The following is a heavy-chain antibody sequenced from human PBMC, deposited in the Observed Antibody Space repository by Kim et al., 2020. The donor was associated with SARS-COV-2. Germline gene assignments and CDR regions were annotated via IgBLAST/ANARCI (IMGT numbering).Heavy chain of an antibody. CDR2: IKQDGSEK. J-gene: IGHJ4*02. CDR1: GFTFSSYW. V-gene: IGHV3-7*03. Sequence: GGSLRLSCAASGFTFSSYWMSWVRQAPGKGLEWVANIKQDGSEKYYVDSVKGRFTISRDNAKNSLYLQMNSLRAEDTAVYYCAIVVVKGYFDYWGQGTLVTVSS. D-gene: IGHD2-15*01. CDR3: AIVVVKGYFDY.